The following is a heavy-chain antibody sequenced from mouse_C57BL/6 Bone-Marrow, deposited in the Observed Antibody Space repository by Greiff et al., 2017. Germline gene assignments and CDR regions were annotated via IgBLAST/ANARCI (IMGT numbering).Heavy chain of an antibody. CDR1: GYAFSSSW. J-gene: IGHJ3*01. CDR3: ARGDYYGSSYGGGFAY. V-gene: IGHV1-82*01. D-gene: IGHD1-1*01. CDR2: IYPGDGDT. Sequence: QVQLQQPGAELVMPGASVKLSCKASGYAFSSSWMNWVKQRPGKGLEWIGRIYPGDGDTNYNGKFKGKATLTADKSSSAAYRQLSSLTSEDSAVYFCARGDYYGSSYGGGFAYWGQGTLVTVSA.